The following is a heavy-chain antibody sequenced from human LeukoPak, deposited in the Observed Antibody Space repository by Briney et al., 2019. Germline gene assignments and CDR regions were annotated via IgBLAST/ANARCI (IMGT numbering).Heavy chain of an antibody. Sequence: GGSLRLSCKASGFTFSRYWMSWVRQAPGKGLEWVANIKQDGSEKYYVDSVKGRFTISRDNAKNSLYLQMNSLRAEDTAVYYCARDPYCGGDCYDEYYFDYWGQGTLVTVSS. CDR2: IKQDGSEK. CDR3: ARDPYCGGDCYDEYYFDY. J-gene: IGHJ4*02. D-gene: IGHD2-21*02. CDR1: GFTFSRYW. V-gene: IGHV3-7*01.